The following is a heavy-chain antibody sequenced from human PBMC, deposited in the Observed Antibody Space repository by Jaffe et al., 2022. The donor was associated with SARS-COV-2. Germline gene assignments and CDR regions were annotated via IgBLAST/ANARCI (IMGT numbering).Heavy chain of an antibody. CDR1: GFTFSSYG. D-gene: IGHD3-9*01. J-gene: IGHJ4*02. V-gene: IGHV3-30*18. CDR2: ISYDGSNK. CDR3: AKVSGFDWLSLGY. Sequence: QVQLVESGGGVVQPGRSLRLSCAASGFTFSSYGMHWVRQAPGKGLEWVAVISYDGSNKYYADSVKGRFTISRDNSKNTLYLQMNSLRAEDTAVYYCAKVSGFDWLSLGYWGQGTLVTVSS.